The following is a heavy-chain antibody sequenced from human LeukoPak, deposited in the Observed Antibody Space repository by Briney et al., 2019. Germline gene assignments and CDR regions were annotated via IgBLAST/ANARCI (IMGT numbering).Heavy chain of an antibody. J-gene: IGHJ3*02. CDR3: AKELNDFWSGYLKYNDAFDI. CDR2: ISGSGGST. CDR1: GCTFSSYA. D-gene: IGHD3-3*01. V-gene: IGHV3-23*01. Sequence: GGSLRLSCAASGCTFSSYAMSWVRQAPGKGLEWVSAISGSGGSTYYADSVKGRFTISRDNSKNTLYLQMNSLRAEDTAVYYCAKELNDFWSGYLKYNDAFDIWGQGTMVTVSS.